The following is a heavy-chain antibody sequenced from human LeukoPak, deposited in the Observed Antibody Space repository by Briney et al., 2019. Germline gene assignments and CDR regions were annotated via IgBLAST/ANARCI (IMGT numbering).Heavy chain of an antibody. V-gene: IGHV1-18*01. D-gene: IGHD6-6*01. CDR3: ARGDRIAARDWFDP. Sequence: ASEKVSCKASGYTFTSYGLSWVRQAPRQGLEWMGWISAYNGKTNYAQKLQGRVTMTTDTCTSTAYMELRSLRSDDTAVYYCARGDRIAARDWFDPWGQGTLVTVSS. J-gene: IGHJ5*02. CDR2: ISAYNGKT. CDR1: GYTFTSYG.